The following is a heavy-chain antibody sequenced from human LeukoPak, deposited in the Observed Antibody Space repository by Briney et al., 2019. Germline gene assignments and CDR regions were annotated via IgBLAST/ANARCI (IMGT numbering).Heavy chain of an antibody. CDR2: IYYSGST. Sequence: SETLSLTCTVSGGSISSYYWSWIRQPPGKGLEWIGYIYYSGSTNYNPSLKSRVTISVDTSKNQFSLKLSPVTAADTAVYYCAAGGIAAAGTCDYWGQGTLVTVSS. J-gene: IGHJ4*02. CDR1: GGSISSYY. D-gene: IGHD6-13*01. V-gene: IGHV4-59*08. CDR3: AAGGIAAAGTCDY.